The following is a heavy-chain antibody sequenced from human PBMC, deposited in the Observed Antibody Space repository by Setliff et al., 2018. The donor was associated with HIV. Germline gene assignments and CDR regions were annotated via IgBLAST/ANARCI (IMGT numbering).Heavy chain of an antibody. J-gene: IGHJ4*02. V-gene: IGHV3-48*01. CDR2: STSTGSTI. CDR1: GFTFSDCS. CDR3: AREASTGTLDY. D-gene: IGHD1-7*01. Sequence: GGSLRLSCAASGFTFSDCSMNWVRQAPGKGLEWISYSTSTGSTIFYADSVKGRFTISRDNAKNSLYLQMNSLRAEDTAVYYCAREASTGTLDYWGQGTLVTV.